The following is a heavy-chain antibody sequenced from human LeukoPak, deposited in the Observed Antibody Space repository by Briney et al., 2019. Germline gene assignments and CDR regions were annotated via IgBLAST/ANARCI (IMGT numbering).Heavy chain of an antibody. CDR2: ISRSGSAI. CDR3: ARRVIVVGLDY. J-gene: IGHJ4*02. Sequence: GGSLRLSRAASGFTFSSYEMNWVRQAPGKGLEWVSYISRSGSAIYYADSVKGRFTISRDNAKNSLHLQMNSLRAEDTAVYYCARRVIVVGLDYWGQGTLVTVSS. CDR1: GFTFSSYE. D-gene: IGHD3-22*01. V-gene: IGHV3-48*03.